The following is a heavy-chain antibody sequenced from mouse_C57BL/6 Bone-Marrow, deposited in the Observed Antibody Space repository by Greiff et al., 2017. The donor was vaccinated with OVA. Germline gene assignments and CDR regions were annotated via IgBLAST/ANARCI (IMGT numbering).Heavy chain of an antibody. CDR2: INPNNGGT. J-gene: IGHJ2*01. D-gene: IGHD1-1*01. CDR3: ARWGSSGDFDY. V-gene: IGHV1-26*01. CDR1: GYTFTDYY. Sequence: EVQLQQSGPELVKPGASVKISCKASGYTFTDYYMNWVKQSHGKSLEWIGDINPNNGGTSYNQKFKGKATLTVDKSSSTAYMELRSLTSEDSAVYYCARWGSSGDFDYWGQGTTLTVSS.